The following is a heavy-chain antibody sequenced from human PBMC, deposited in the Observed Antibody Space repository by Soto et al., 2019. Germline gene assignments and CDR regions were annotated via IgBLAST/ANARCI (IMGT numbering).Heavy chain of an antibody. Sequence: QVQLVQSGAEVKKPGSSVKVSCKASGGTFSSYAISWVRQAPVQGLEWMGGIIPIFGTANYAQNFQGRVTITADEARSTAYKELSSLRPEDTAVYYCAKDPTNLIAPWGKGTLVTVSS. J-gene: IGHJ4*02. CDR3: AKDPTNLIAP. D-gene: IGHD7-27*01. V-gene: IGHV1-69*01. CDR2: IIPIFGTA. CDR1: GGTFSSYA.